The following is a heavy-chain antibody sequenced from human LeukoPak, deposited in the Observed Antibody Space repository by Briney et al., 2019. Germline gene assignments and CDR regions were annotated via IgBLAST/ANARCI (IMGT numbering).Heavy chain of an antibody. V-gene: IGHV3-74*01. J-gene: IGHJ5*02. D-gene: IGHD1-26*01. CDR2: INSDGSST. CDR1: GFTFRSYA. CDR3: ARGVGGDSRFDP. Sequence: PGGSLRLSCAVSGFTFRSYAMHWVRQAPGKGLEWVSRINSDGSSTRYADSVKGRFTISGDNAKNTLYLQMNSLRAEDTAVYYCARGVGGDSRFDPWGQGTLVTVSS.